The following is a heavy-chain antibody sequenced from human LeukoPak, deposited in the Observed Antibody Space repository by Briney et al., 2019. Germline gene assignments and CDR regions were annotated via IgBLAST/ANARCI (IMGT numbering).Heavy chain of an antibody. CDR2: TYYSSKWYN. J-gene: IGHJ4*02. CDR1: GDSVSSNSAA. CDR3: AREGPYQLLWGGEFDY. D-gene: IGHD2-2*01. Sequence: SQTLSLTCAISGDSVSSNSAAWNWIRQSPSRGLEWLGRTYYSSKWYNDYAVSVKSRITINPDTSKNQFSLKLSSVTAADTAVYYCAREGPYQLLWGGEFDYWGQGTLVTVSS. V-gene: IGHV6-1*01.